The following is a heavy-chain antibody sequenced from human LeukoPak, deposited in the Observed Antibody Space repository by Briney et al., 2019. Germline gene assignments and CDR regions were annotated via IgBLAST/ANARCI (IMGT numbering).Heavy chain of an antibody. V-gene: IGHV4-34*01. Sequence: SETLSLTCAVYGGSFSGYYWSWIRQPPGKGLEWIGEINHSGSTNYNPSLKSRVTISVDTSKNQFSLKLNYVTAADTAVYYCARGCPGGYSSSWYYYFDYWGQGTLVTVSS. CDR1: GGSFSGYY. J-gene: IGHJ4*02. CDR3: ARGCPGGYSSSWYYYFDY. D-gene: IGHD6-13*01. CDR2: INHSGST.